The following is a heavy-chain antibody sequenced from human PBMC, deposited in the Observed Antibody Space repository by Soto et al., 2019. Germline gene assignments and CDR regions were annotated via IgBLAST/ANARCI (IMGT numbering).Heavy chain of an antibody. CDR3: ARDADYYYDSSGYLHADNWFDP. CDR1: GFTFSSYA. CDR2: ISYDGSNK. V-gene: IGHV3-30-3*01. Sequence: GGSLRLSCAASGFTFSSYAMHWVRQAPGKGLEWVAVISYDGSNKYYADSVKGRFTISRDNSKNTLYLQMNSLRAEDTAVYYCARDADYYYDSSGYLHADNWFDPWCQGTLVTVSS. D-gene: IGHD3-22*01. J-gene: IGHJ5*02.